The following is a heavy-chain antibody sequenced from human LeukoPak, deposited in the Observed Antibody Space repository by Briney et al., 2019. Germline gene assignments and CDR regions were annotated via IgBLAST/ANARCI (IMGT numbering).Heavy chain of an antibody. CDR1: GFTFSSYA. CDR2: ISYDGSNK. D-gene: IGHD3-10*01. J-gene: IGHJ4*02. CDR3: ARENRGYCYFDY. Sequence: GGSLRLSCAASGFTFSSYAMHWVRQAPGKGLEWVAVISYDGSNKYYADSVKGRFTISRDNSKNTLYLQMNSLRAEDTAVYYCARENRGYCYFDYWGQGTLVTLSS. V-gene: IGHV3-30-3*01.